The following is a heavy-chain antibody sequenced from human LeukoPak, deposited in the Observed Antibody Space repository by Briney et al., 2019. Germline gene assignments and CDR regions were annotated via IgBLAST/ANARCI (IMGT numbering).Heavy chain of an antibody. J-gene: IGHJ4*01. Sequence: PGGSLRLSCAASGFTFSSYSMNWVRQAPGKGLEWVSSISSSSSYIYYADSVKGRFTISRDNAKNSLYLQMNSLRAEDTAVYYCARDGDSSGWFYFDYWGHGALVTVSS. CDR3: ARDGDSSGWFYFDY. V-gene: IGHV3-21*01. CDR1: GFTFSSYS. CDR2: ISSSSSYI. D-gene: IGHD6-19*01.